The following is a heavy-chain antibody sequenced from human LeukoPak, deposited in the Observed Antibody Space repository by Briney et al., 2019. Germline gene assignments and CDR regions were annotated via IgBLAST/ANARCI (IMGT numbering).Heavy chain of an antibody. D-gene: IGHD1-26*01. J-gene: IGHJ4*02. CDR1: GYSFNSQG. CDR2: ISTNTGNP. Sequence: GASVKVSCKASGYSFNSQGMNWVRQAPGQGLEWMGYISTNTGNPTYAQGFTGRFVFSLDTSVSTAYLQITSLQAEDTGVYFCARDRASGSYDYWGQGTLVTVPS. CDR3: ARDRASGSYDY. V-gene: IGHV7-4-1*02.